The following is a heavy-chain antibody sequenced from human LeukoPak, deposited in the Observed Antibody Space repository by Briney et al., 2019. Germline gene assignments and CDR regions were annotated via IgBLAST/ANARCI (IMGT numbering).Heavy chain of an antibody. V-gene: IGHV3-48*03. CDR2: ISSGGSTI. CDR1: GFTFSSYE. CDR3: AKEYSAFDI. J-gene: IGHJ3*02. Sequence: GGSLRLSCAASGFTFSSYEMNWVRQAPGKGLEWVSYISSGGSTIYHADSVKGRFTISRDNSKNTLYLQMNSLRAEDTAIYYCAKEYSAFDIWGQGTMVTVSS. D-gene: IGHD1-26*01.